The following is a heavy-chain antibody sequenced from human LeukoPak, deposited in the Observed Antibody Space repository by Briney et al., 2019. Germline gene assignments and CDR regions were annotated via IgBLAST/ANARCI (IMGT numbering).Heavy chain of an antibody. J-gene: IGHJ4*02. CDR3: ARVREYYFDY. D-gene: IGHD2/OR15-2a*01. V-gene: IGHV4-30-4*08. CDR2: IYYSGST. CDR1: GGSISSGDYY. Sequence: RPSETLSLTCTVSGGSISSGDYYWSWIRRPPGKGLEWIGYIYYSGSTYYNPSLKSRVTISVDTSKNQFTLKLSSVTAADTAVYYCARVREYYFDYWGQGTLVTVSS.